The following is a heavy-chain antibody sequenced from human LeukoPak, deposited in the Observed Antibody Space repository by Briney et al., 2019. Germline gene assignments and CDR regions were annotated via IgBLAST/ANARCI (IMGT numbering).Heavy chain of an antibody. J-gene: IGHJ5*01. V-gene: IGHV4-59*01. CDR2: IYYGGST. D-gene: IGHD6-19*01. CDR1: AGSISGYY. CDR3: ATDPSYTSGWFDS. Sequence: PSETLSLTCTVSAGSISGYYWTWIRQPPGKGLEWIGYIYYGGSTNYNPSLKSRVTISVDTSTNQLPLKLSSVTAADTAVYYCATDPSYTSGWFDSWGQGILVTVSS.